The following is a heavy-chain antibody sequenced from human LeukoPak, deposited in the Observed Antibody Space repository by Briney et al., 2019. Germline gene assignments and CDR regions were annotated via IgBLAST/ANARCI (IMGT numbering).Heavy chain of an antibody. Sequence: PGGSLRLSCAASRFTFSSYAMSWVRQAPGKGLAWVSGISWNSASIGYADSVKGRFIGYADSVKGRFTISRDNAKNSLYLQMNSLRAEDTAVYYCARDHWKVAAAGGYGMDVWGQGTTVTVSS. J-gene: IGHJ6*02. CDR3: ARDHWKVAAAGGYGMDV. D-gene: IGHD6-13*01. CDR2: ISWNSASI. CDR1: RFTFSSYA. V-gene: IGHV3-9*01.